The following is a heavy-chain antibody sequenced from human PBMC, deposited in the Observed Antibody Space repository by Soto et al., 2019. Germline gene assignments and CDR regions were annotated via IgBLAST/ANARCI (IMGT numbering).Heavy chain of an antibody. J-gene: IGHJ5*02. V-gene: IGHV1-69*08. CDR3: ARDVTGATAAATVGWFDP. D-gene: IGHD2-2*01. CDR1: GGTFSSYT. CDR2: IIPILGIA. Sequence: QVQLVQSGAEVKKPGSSVKVSCKASGGTFSSYTISWVRQAPGQGLEWMGRIIPILGIANYAQKFQGRVPITADKSTSTDYMELSSLRSEDTAVYYCARDVTGATAAATVGWFDPWGQGTLVTVSS.